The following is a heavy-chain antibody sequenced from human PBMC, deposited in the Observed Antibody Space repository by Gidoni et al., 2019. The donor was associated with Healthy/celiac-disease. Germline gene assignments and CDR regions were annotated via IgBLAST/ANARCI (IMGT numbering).Heavy chain of an antibody. Sequence: EVQLVESGGGLVQPGGSLRLSCAASGFTFSSYWMSWVRQAPGKGLEWVANIKQDGSEKYYVDSVKGRFTISRDNAKNSLYLQMNSLRAEDTAVYYCAREVGEDIVVVVAATNYYYGMDVWGQGTTVTVSS. CDR3: AREVGEDIVVVVAATNYYYGMDV. V-gene: IGHV3-7*03. J-gene: IGHJ6*02. D-gene: IGHD2-15*01. CDR1: GFTFSSYW. CDR2: IKQDGSEK.